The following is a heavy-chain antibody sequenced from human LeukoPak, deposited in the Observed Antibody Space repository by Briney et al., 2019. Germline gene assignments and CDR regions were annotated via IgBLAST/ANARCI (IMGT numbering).Heavy chain of an antibody. V-gene: IGHV1-69*05. J-gene: IGHJ6*04. CDR1: GGTFSSYA. CDR3: AREGEDTAMIAWAV. CDR2: IIPIFGTA. D-gene: IGHD5-18*01. Sequence: SVKVSCKASGGTFSSYAISWVRQAPGQGLEWMGGIIPIFGTANYAQKFQGRVTITTDESTSTAYMELNSLRAEDTAVYYCAREGEDTAMIAWAVWGKGTTVTVSS.